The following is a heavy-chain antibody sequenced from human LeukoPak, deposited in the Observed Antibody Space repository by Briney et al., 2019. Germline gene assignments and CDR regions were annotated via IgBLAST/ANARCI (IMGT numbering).Heavy chain of an antibody. D-gene: IGHD5-18*01. CDR2: FDPEDGET. J-gene: IGHJ4*02. CDR3: AATRGYSYGYGDC. Sequence: ASVKVSCRVSGYTLTELSMHWVRQAPGKGLEWMEGFDPEDGETIYAQKFQGRVTMTEDTSTDTAYMELSSLRSEDTAVYYCAATRGYSYGYGDCWGQGTLVTVSS. V-gene: IGHV1-24*01. CDR1: GYTLTELS.